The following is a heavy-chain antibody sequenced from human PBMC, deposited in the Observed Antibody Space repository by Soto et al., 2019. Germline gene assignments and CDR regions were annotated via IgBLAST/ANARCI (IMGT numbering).Heavy chain of an antibody. CDR3: ARDRGGNYGSGSYYDY. Sequence: ASVKVSCKASGYTFTGYYRHWVRQAPGQGLEWMGWVNPNSGGTNYAQKFQGWVTMTRDTSISTAYMELSRLRSDDTAVYYCARDRGGNYGSGSYYDYWGQGTLVTVSS. V-gene: IGHV1-2*04. J-gene: IGHJ4*02. CDR2: VNPNSGGT. CDR1: GYTFTGYY. D-gene: IGHD3-10*01.